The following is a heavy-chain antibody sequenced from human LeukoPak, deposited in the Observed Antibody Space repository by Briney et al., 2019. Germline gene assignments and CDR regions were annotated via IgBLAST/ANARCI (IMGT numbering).Heavy chain of an antibody. D-gene: IGHD3-10*02. V-gene: IGHV1-2*02. J-gene: IGHJ3*02. CDR2: INPHSGSA. CDR3: APIDSDNDSYVVFPSHVFEN. Sequence: ASVKVSCEASGSEFIYCYLHWLRQVPGKGFEWIGYINPHSGSATYSQKFQGRVILTRATSMRTGYLDLTDLRSDVTAPFLCAPIDSDNDSYVVFPSHVFENWGRGTALIVSS. CDR1: GSEFIYCY.